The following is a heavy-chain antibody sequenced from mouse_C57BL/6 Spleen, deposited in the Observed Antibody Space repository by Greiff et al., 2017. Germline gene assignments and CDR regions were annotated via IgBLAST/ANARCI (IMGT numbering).Heavy chain of an antibody. D-gene: IGHD2-4*01. J-gene: IGHJ1*03. CDR2: ISSGGSYT. CDR3: ARQEDYGRWYFDV. Sequence: EVQVVESGGDLVKPGGFLKLSCAASGFTFSSYGMSWVRQTPDKRLEWVATISSGGSYTYYPDSVKGRFTISRDNAKNTLYLQMSSLKSEDTAMYYCARQEDYGRWYFDVWGTGTTVTVSS. V-gene: IGHV5-6*01. CDR1: GFTFSSYG.